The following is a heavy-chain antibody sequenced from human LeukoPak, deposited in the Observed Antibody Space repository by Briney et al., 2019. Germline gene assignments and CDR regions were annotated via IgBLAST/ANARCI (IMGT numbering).Heavy chain of an antibody. CDR2: INSDGSST. CDR1: GFTFSSYW. Sequence: GGSLRLSCAASGFTFSSYWMHWVRQAPGKGLVWVSRINSDGSSTSYADSVKGRFTISRDNAKNTLYLQMSSLRAEDTAVYHCAKGDRGHCTGVKCYPFDYWGQGTVVTVSS. J-gene: IGHJ4*02. V-gene: IGHV3-74*01. CDR3: AKGDRGHCTGVKCYPFDY. D-gene: IGHD2-8*02.